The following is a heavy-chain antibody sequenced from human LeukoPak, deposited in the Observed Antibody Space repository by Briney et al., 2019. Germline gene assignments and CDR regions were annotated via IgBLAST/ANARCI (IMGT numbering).Heavy chain of an antibody. J-gene: IGHJ5*02. D-gene: IGHD6-19*01. CDR1: GFTFTNYN. CDR2: INPSGGST. V-gene: IGHV1-46*01. Sequence: ASVKVSCKASGFTFTNYNLHWVRQAPGQRLEWMGIINPSGGSTNYAQKFQGRVTMTRNTSISTAYMELSSLRSEDTAVYYCARADQWLVRHTYNWFDPWGQGTLVTVSS. CDR3: ARADQWLVRHTYNWFDP.